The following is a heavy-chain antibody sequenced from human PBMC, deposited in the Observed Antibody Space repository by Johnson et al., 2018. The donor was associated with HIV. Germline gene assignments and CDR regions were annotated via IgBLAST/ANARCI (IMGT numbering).Heavy chain of an antibody. Sequence: VQLVESGGGVVQSGGSLRLSCTASGFTFSSYAMSWVRQAPGKGLEWVSAISGSGGSTYYADSVKGRFTISRDNSKNTLYLQMNSLRAEDTAVYYCAKDSQGLRAFDIWGQGTMVTVSS. D-gene: IGHD6-25*01. CDR1: GFTFSSYA. J-gene: IGHJ3*02. CDR3: AKDSQGLRAFDI. CDR2: ISGSGGST. V-gene: IGHV3-23*04.